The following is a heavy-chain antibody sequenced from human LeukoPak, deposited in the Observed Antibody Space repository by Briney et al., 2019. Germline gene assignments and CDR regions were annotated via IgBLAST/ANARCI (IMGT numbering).Heavy chain of an antibody. D-gene: IGHD6-19*01. J-gene: IGHJ4*02. CDR2: INQSGNT. Sequence: SETLSLTCAVYGGSFSEYYWSWVRQPPGKGLEWIGEINQSGNTNYNPSLKSRVSISIDKSKNQFSLKLSSVTAADTAVYYCAFYSSGWPYFDYWGQGTLVTVSS. CDR1: GGSFSEYY. CDR3: AFYSSGWPYFDY. V-gene: IGHV4-34*01.